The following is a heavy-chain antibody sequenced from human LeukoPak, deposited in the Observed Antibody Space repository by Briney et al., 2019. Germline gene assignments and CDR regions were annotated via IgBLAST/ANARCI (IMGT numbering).Heavy chain of an antibody. Sequence: GGSLRLSCAASGFTFSSYAMSWVRQAPGKGLEWVSAISGSGGSTYYADSVKGRFTISRDNSKNTLYLQMNSLRAEDTAVYYCAKLGGVVVPAAIHWFDPWGQGTLVTVSS. CDR2: ISGSGGST. CDR1: GFTFSSYA. CDR3: AKLGGVVVPAAIHWFDP. J-gene: IGHJ5*02. V-gene: IGHV3-23*01. D-gene: IGHD2-2*01.